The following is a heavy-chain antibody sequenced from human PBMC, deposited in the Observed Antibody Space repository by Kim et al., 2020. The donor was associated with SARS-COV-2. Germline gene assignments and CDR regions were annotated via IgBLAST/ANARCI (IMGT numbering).Heavy chain of an antibody. CDR2: IYYSGTT. J-gene: IGHJ4*02. V-gene: IGHV4-39*01. CDR1: GGSISSSSYY. CDR3: ARHTQWQGKALPHFDH. Sequence: SETLSLTCTVSGGSISSSSYYWGWIRQPPGKGLEWIGSIYYSGTTSYNPSLKRRVTVSVDTSTAKFSLRLISVTAADTALYYCARHTQWQGKALPHFDHWGQGPLVTV. D-gene: IGHD6-19*01.